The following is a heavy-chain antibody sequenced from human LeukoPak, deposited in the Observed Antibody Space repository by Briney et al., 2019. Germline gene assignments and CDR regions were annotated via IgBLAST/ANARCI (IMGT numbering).Heavy chain of an antibody. D-gene: IGHD2-21*01. CDR3: ASLSYCGGDCYY. CDR1: GGAISSSYYY. CDR2: IYRSGSR. J-gene: IGHJ4*02. Sequence: SETLSLTCTVSGGAISSSYYYWAWIRQPPGKGLEWIGTIYRSGSRYSKPSLESRVSISVDTSKNHFSLNLNSVTAADTAVYYCASLSYCGGDCYYWGQGTLVTVSS. V-gene: IGHV4-39*02.